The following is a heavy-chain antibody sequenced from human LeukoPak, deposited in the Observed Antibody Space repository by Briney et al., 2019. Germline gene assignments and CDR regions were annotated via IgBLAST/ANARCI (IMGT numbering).Heavy chain of an antibody. V-gene: IGHV4-59*01. Sequence: SETLSLTCTVSGGSISSYNWSWIRQPPGKGLEWLGYIYYSGTTSYNPSLKSRVTIPVDTSKNQFSLKLSSVTAGDTAVYYCARGPGSGTYWAFDYWGQGTLVTVSS. J-gene: IGHJ4*02. CDR1: GGSISSYN. D-gene: IGHD1-26*01. CDR3: ARGPGSGTYWAFDY. CDR2: IYYSGTT.